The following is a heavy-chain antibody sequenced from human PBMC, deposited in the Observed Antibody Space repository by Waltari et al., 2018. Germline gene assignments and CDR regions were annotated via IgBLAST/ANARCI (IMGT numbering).Heavy chain of an antibody. J-gene: IGHJ6*02. D-gene: IGHD6-13*01. CDR2: GST. Sequence: GSTNYNPSLKSRVTMSVDTSKNQFSLKLSSVTAADTAVYYCARDMYSRSPTHYYYYYGMDVWGQGTTVTVSS. CDR3: ARDMYSRSPTHYYYYYGMDV. V-gene: IGHV4-4*07.